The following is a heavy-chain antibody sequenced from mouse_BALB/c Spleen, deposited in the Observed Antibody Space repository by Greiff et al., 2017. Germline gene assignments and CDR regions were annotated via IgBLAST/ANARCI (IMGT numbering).Heavy chain of an antibody. CDR1: GYTFTSYW. J-gene: IGHJ1*01. V-gene: IGHV1-7*01. CDR2: INPSTGYT. D-gene: IGHD2-4*01. Sequence: QVHVKQSGAELAKPGASVKMSCKASGYTFTSYWMHWVKQRPGQGLEWIGYINPSTGYTEYNQKFKDKATLTADKSSSTAYMQLSSLTSEDSAVYYCARWDDYDGDWYFDVWGAGTTVTVSS. CDR3: ARWDDYDGDWYFDV.